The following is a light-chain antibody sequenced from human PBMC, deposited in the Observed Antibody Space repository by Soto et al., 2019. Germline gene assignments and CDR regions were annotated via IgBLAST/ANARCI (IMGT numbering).Light chain of an antibody. J-gene: IGLJ1*01. CDR1: SSDVGGYKY. Sequence: QSALTQPASVSGSPGQSITISCTGTSSDVGGYKYVSWYQQHPDKAPKLIIFEVSNRPSGISSRFSGSKSGNTASLTISGLQAEDEADYYCQSYDSGVTGSVFGTGTKLTVL. V-gene: IGLV2-14*01. CDR3: QSYDSGVTGSV. CDR2: EVS.